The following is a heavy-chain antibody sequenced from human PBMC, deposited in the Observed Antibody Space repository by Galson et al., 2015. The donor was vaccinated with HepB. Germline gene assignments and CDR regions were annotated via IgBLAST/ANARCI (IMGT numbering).Heavy chain of an antibody. D-gene: IGHD6-6*01. CDR1: GGSISNYY. CDR2: IYAYGST. CDR3: ARECSSSSCVDY. V-gene: IGHV4-4*07. J-gene: IGHJ4*02. Sequence: ETLSLTCTVSGGSISNYYWSWIRQPAGKGLEWIGRIYAYGSTNYNPSLKSRLTTSVDTSKNQFSLKLSSVTAADTAVYYCARECSSSSCVDYWGQGTLVTVSS.